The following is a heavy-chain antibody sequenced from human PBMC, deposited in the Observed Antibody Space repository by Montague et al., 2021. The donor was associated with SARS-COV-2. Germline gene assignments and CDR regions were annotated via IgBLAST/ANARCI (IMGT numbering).Heavy chain of an antibody. CDR2: IYYSGST. D-gene: IGHD3-10*01. J-gene: IGHJ4*02. Sequence: SETLSLTCTVSGGSISSSSYYWGWIRQPPGKGLEWIGSIYYSGSTYYNPSLKSRVTVSVDTSKNQFSLKPSSVTAADTAVYYCARLPDQLLWFGELFDYWGQGTLVTVSS. CDR1: GGSISSSSYY. V-gene: IGHV4-39*01. CDR3: ARLPDQLLWFGELFDY.